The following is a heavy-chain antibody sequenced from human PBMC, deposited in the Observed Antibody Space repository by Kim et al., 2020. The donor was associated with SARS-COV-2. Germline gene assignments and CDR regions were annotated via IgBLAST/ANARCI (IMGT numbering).Heavy chain of an antibody. V-gene: IGHV3-74*01. J-gene: IGHJ4*02. Sequence: GGSLRLSCAASGFIFNKSWMYWVRQAPGKGLVWVSRISGDGSTTNYADSVKGRCTTSIDNAKNTLNLQMNSLSAGDTALYYCVREGFGDWGPGTLVTVSS. D-gene: IGHD3-10*01. CDR1: GFIFNKSW. CDR3: VREGFGD. CDR2: ISGDGSTT.